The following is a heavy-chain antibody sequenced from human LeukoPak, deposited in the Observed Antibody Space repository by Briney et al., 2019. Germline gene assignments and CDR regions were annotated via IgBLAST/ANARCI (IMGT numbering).Heavy chain of an antibody. CDR1: GFSFSNYA. Sequence: GGSLRLSCVASGFSFSNYAMSWVRQGPGKGLGWVSAIGGSIGSTFYTDSVKGRFTISRDNSKNTLSLQMNSLRVEDTAVYYCVKDFVVVPGLVNYFDYWGQGTLVTVSS. CDR3: VKDFVVVPGLVNYFDY. CDR2: IGGSIGST. J-gene: IGHJ4*02. V-gene: IGHV3-23*01. D-gene: IGHD2-2*01.